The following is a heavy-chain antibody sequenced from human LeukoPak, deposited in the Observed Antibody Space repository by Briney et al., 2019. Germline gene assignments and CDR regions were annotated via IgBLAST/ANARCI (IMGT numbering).Heavy chain of an antibody. D-gene: IGHD3-10*01. J-gene: IGHJ5*02. CDR2: ISSNGDTM. CDR1: GFSFSDYY. Sequence: GGSLRLSCAASGFSFSDYYMSWIRQAPGKGLEWVSYISSNGDTMYYSDSVKGRFTISRDNGKNSLYLQMNSLRAEDTAIYYCARDRKYYESGSYPDLHNWLDPWGQGTLVTVSS. V-gene: IGHV3-11*01. CDR3: ARDRKYYESGSYPDLHNWLDP.